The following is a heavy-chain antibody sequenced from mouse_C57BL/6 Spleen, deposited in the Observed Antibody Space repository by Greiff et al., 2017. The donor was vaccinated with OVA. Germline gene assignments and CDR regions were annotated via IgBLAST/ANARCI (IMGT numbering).Heavy chain of an antibody. CDR3: TTPITAVVAGGFDY. J-gene: IGHJ2*01. V-gene: IGHV14-4*01. CDR1: GFNIKDDY. Sequence: VQLQQSGAELVRPGASVKLSCTASGFNIKDDYMHWVKQRPEQGLEWIGWIDPENGDTEYASKFQGKATITADTSSNTAYLQLSSLTSEDTAVYYCTTPITAVVAGGFDYWGQGTTLTVSS. CDR2: IDPENGDT. D-gene: IGHD1-1*01.